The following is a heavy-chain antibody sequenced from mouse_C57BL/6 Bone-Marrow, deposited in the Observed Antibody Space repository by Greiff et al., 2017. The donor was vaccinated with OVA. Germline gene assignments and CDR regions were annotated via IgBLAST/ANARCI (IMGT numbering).Heavy chain of an antibody. CDR2: IYPRSGNT. CDR1: GYTFTSYG. D-gene: IGHD1-1*01. Sequence: QVQLQQSGAELARPGASVKLSCKASGYTFTSYGISWVKQRTGQGLEWIGEIYPRSGNTYYNEKFKGKATLTADKSSSTAYMELRSLTSEDSAVYFGARTYYGSTFAYWGQGTLVTVSA. V-gene: IGHV1-81*01. J-gene: IGHJ3*01. CDR3: ARTYYGSTFAY.